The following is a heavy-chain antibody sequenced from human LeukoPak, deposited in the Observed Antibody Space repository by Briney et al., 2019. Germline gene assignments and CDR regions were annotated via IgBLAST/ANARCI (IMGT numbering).Heavy chain of an antibody. D-gene: IGHD4-17*01. J-gene: IGHJ6*04. V-gene: IGHV1-2*04. CDR3: ARGGGTDDYGDYDGMDV. CDR2: INPNSGGT. CDR1: GYTFTGYY. Sequence: ASVKVSCKASGYTFTGYYMHWVRQAPGQGLEWMGWINPNSGGTNYAQKFQGWVTMTRDTSISTAYMELSRLRSDDTAVYYCARGGGTDDYGDYDGMDVWGKGTTVTVSS.